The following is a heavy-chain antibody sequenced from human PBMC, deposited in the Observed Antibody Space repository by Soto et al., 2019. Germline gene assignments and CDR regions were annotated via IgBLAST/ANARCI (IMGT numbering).Heavy chain of an antibody. CDR2: IYYSGST. Sequence: SETLSLTCSVSGDSISSSSYYWSWIRQPPGKGLEWIGYIYYSGSTNYNPSLKSRVTISVDTSKNQFSLKLSSVTAADTAVYYCARLKGFTGSWRSIYYYYYMDVWGKGTTVTVSS. CDR3: ARLKGFTGSWRSIYYYYYMDV. J-gene: IGHJ6*03. D-gene: IGHD6-13*01. CDR1: GDSISSSSYY. V-gene: IGHV4-61*05.